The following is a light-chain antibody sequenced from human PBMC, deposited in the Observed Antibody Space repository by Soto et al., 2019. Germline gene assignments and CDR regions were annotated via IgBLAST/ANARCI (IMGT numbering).Light chain of an antibody. V-gene: IGLV2-8*01. Sequence: QSALTQPPSASGSPGQSVTISCAGTSSNLGGYNYVSWYQQHPGKAPKLIIFEVSKRPSGVPDRFSGSKSGNTASLAVSGLQAEDESDYYCSSYGGSMVVFGGGTKLTVL. J-gene: IGLJ3*02. CDR1: SSNLGGYNY. CDR2: EVS. CDR3: SSYGGSMVV.